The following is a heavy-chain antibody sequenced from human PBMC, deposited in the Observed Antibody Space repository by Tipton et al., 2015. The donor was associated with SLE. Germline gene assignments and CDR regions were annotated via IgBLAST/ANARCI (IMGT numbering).Heavy chain of an antibody. D-gene: IGHD6-19*01. CDR3: ARVQYTSGSYFFDY. CDR1: GFTFSSYG. V-gene: IGHV3-30*19. J-gene: IGHJ4*02. Sequence: SLRLSCAASGFTFSSYGMHWVRQAPGKGLEWVAVISYDGSNKYYADSVKGRFTISRDNAKNSLYLQMNSLREDDTAVYYCARVQYTSGSYFFDYWGQGTLVIVSS. CDR2: ISYDGSNK.